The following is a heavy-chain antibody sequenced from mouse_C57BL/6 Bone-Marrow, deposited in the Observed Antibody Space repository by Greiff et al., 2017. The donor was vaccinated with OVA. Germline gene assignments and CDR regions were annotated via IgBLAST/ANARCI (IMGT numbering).Heavy chain of an antibody. CDR2: IHPNSGST. Sequence: QLQQPGAELVKPGASVKLSCKASGYTFTSYWMHWVKQRPGQGLEWIGMIHPNSGSTNYNEKFKSKATLTVDKSSSTAYMQLSSLTSEDSAVYYCARDYYGSSPWFAYWGQGTLVTVSA. CDR3: ARDYYGSSPWFAY. D-gene: IGHD1-1*01. J-gene: IGHJ3*01. CDR1: GYTFTSYW. V-gene: IGHV1-64*01.